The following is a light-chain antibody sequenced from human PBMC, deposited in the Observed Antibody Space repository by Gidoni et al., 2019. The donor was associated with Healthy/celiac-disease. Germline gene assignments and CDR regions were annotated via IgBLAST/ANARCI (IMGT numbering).Light chain of an antibody. V-gene: IGKV3-11*01. CDR2: DAS. CDR3: QQRSNWPLT. J-gene: IGKJ4*01. Sequence: EIVLTQPPATLSLSPGERATLSCRASQSVSSDLAWYQQKPGQAPRLLIYDASNRATGIPARFSGSGSGTDFTLTISSLEPEDFAVYYCQQRSNWPLTFGGGTKVEIK. CDR1: QSVSSD.